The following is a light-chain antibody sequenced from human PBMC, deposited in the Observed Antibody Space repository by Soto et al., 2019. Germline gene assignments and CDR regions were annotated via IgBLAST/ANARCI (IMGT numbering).Light chain of an antibody. Sequence: MVLTQSPATLSVSPGERVTLSCRASENVGTNLAWYQQRPGQPPRLLIYGSSTRATGVSATFSGSGSRTEFTLTISSLQSEESAVYYCQQYNNWGLSFGGGTRVEIK. CDR1: ENVGTN. CDR3: QQYNNWGLS. J-gene: IGKJ4*01. CDR2: GSS. V-gene: IGKV3D-15*01.